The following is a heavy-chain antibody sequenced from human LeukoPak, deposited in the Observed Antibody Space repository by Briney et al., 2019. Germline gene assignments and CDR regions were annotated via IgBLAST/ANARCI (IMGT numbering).Heavy chain of an antibody. CDR3: VKAVYYGSGSYPLFDP. Sequence: PGGSLRLPCSASGFTFSRYAMYWVRQAPGKGLEYVSAVSGNGGSTYYADSVKGRFTISRDNSKNTLYLQMSSLRAEDTAVYYCVKAVYYGSGSYPLFDPWGQGTLVTVSS. V-gene: IGHV3-64D*06. CDR1: GFTFSRYA. J-gene: IGHJ5*02. CDR2: VSGNGGST. D-gene: IGHD3-10*01.